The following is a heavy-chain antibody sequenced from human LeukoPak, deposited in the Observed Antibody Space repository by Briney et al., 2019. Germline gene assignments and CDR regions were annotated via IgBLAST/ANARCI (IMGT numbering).Heavy chain of an antibody. CDR3: ARDGYSYGRGYMDD. CDR1: GFTVSSNY. D-gene: IGHD5-18*01. J-gene: IGHJ6*03. V-gene: IGHV3-53*01. Sequence: GGSLRLSCAASGFTVSSNYMSWVRQAPGKGLEWVSIIYSGGSTFYADSVKGRFTISRDSSKNTLYLQMNSLRAEDTAVYYCARDGYSYGRGYMDDWAKGTTVTVSS. CDR2: IYSGGST.